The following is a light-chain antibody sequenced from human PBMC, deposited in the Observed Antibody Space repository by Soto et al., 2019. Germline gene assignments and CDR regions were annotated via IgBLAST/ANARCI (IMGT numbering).Light chain of an antibody. CDR2: EVS. V-gene: IGLV2-14*01. CDR3: SSSTINNTVL. CDR1: SSDVGGYNY. Sequence: QSVLTQPASMSGSPGQSITISCTGTSSDVGGYNYVSWYQRHPGKAPKLMIYEVSNRPSGVSNRFSGSKSGNTASLTISGLQAEDEAAYYCSSSTINNTVLFGGGTKVTVL. J-gene: IGLJ2*01.